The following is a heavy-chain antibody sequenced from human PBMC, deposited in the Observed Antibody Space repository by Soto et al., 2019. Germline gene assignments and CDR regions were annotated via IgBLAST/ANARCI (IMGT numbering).Heavy chain of an antibody. CDR2: ISAYNGNT. J-gene: IGHJ3*02. CDR3: ARDGAIFGVVTGAFDI. D-gene: IGHD3-3*01. V-gene: IGHV1-18*04. CDR1: GYTFTSYG. Sequence: ASVKVSCKASGYTFTSYGISWVRQAPGQGLEWMGWISAYNGNTNYAQKLQGRVTMTTDTSTSTAYMELRSLRSDDTAVYYCARDGAIFGVVTGAFDIWGQGTMVTASS.